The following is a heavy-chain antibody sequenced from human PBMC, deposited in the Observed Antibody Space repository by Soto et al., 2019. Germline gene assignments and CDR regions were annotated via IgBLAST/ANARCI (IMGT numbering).Heavy chain of an antibody. CDR3: ARVMGDCTSTSCCDYYYYGMDV. J-gene: IGHJ6*02. D-gene: IGHD2-2*01. CDR1: GFTISSYG. V-gene: IGHV3-21*01. CDR2: ISSSSSYI. Sequence: PGGSLRLSCAASGFTISSYGMNWVRQAPGKGLEWVSSISSSSSYIYYADSVKGRFTISRDNAKNSLYLQMNSLRAEDTAVYYCARVMGDCTSTSCCDYYYYGMDVWGQGTTVTVSS.